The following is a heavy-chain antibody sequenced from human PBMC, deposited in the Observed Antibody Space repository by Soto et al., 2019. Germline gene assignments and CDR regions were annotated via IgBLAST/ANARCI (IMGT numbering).Heavy chain of an antibody. CDR3: ARTIDCSSTSCYWSWFDP. CDR1: GYTFTSYG. D-gene: IGHD2-2*01. J-gene: IGHJ5*02. Sequence: ASVKVSCKASGYTFTSYGISWVRQAPGQGLEWMGWISAYNGNTNYAQKLQGRVTMTTDTSTSTAYMELRSLRSDDTAVYYCARTIDCSSTSCYWSWFDPWGQGTLVTVSS. CDR2: ISAYNGNT. V-gene: IGHV1-18*04.